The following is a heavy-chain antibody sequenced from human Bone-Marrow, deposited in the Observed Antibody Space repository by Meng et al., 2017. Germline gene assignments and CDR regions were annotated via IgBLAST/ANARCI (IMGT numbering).Heavy chain of an antibody. CDR3: ARLDDTGIDY. J-gene: IGHJ4*02. V-gene: IGHV4-39*01. Sequence: QLQLQESGPGLVKPSETLSLTCTVSGGSISSSFFYWGWVRQPPGKGLEWIGSIYYTGSTYYNPSLKSRVTISIDTSKNQFSLKLSSVTAADKAVYYCARLDDTGIDYWGQGILVTVSS. CDR1: GGSISSSFFY. CDR2: IYYTGST. D-gene: IGHD5-18*01.